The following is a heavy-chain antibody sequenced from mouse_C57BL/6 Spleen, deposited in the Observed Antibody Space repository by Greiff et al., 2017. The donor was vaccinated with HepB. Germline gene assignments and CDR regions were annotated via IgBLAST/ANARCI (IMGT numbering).Heavy chain of an antibody. CDR2: IYPGSGNT. J-gene: IGHJ2*01. CDR1: GYSFTSYY. CDR3: AGYSNLYFDY. V-gene: IGHV1-66*01. D-gene: IGHD2-5*01. Sequence: QVQLKESGPELVKPGASVKISCKASGYSFTSYYIHWVKQRPGQGLEWIGWIYPGSGNTKYNEKFKGKATLTADTSSSTAYMQLSSLTSEDSAVYYCAGYSNLYFDYWGQGTTLTVSS.